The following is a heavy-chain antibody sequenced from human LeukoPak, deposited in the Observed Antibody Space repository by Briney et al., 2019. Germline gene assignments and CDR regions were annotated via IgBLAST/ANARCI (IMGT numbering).Heavy chain of an antibody. J-gene: IGHJ4*02. Sequence: PSETLSLTCTVSGGSISSYYWGWIRQPPGKGLEWIGSIYYSGSTYYNPSPKSRVTISVDTSKNQFSLRLSSVTAADTAVYYCARRLGLELTLDYWGQGTLVTVSS. CDR3: ARRLGLELTLDY. V-gene: IGHV4-39*01. CDR1: GGSISSYY. CDR2: IYYSGST. D-gene: IGHD1-7*01.